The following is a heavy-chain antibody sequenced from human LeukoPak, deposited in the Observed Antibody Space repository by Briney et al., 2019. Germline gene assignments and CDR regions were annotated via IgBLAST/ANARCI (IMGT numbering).Heavy chain of an antibody. CDR2: ISGSGGST. Sequence: GGSLRLSCAASGFTLSNYAMNWVRQAPGRGLEWVSAISGSGGSTYYADSVKGRFTISRDNSKNTLYLQMNSLRAEDTAVYYCAKDLAGSGSYSFDYWGQGTLVTVSS. D-gene: IGHD1-26*01. CDR3: AKDLAGSGSYSFDY. J-gene: IGHJ4*02. V-gene: IGHV3-23*01. CDR1: GFTLSNYA.